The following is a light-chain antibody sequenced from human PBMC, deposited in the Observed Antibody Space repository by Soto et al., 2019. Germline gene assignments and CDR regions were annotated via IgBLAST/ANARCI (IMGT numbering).Light chain of an antibody. CDR1: QTIGRY. Sequence: DIQMTQSPSSLSASVGDRVTITCRASQTIGRYLRWYQQKPGKAPQLLIYGASDLQRGVPSRFRGSGSGTDFTLTIRSLEIEDFATYYCQQSYSIPPPFGGGTKVEI. CDR3: QQSYSIPPP. CDR2: GAS. V-gene: IGKV1-39*01. J-gene: IGKJ4*01.